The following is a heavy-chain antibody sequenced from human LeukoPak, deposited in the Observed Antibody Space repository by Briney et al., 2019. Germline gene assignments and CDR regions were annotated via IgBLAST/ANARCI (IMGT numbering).Heavy chain of an antibody. J-gene: IGHJ6*02. CDR1: GYILSELS. Sequence: ASVKVSCKVSGYILSELSVHWVRQAPGKGLEWMGGFDPEDFETVYAQKFQGRVTLTEDRATDTAYMELSRLRSEDTAVYCGTTAGAANYNGMDVWGQGTAVTVSS. D-gene: IGHD1-1*01. CDR3: TTAGAANYNGMDV. CDR2: FDPEDFET. V-gene: IGHV1-24*01.